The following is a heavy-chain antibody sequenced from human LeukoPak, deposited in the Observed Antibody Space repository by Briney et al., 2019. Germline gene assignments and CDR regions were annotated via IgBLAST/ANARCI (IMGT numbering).Heavy chain of an antibody. CDR1: GGSISSYY. CDR3: ARDLEYSGYDRRAAD. Sequence: SETLSLTCTVSGGSISSYYWSWIRQPAGKGLEWIGRIYTSGSTNYNPSLKSRVTMSVDTSKNQFSLKLSSVTAADTAVYYCARDLEYSGYDRRAADWGQGTLVTVSS. J-gene: IGHJ4*02. V-gene: IGHV4-4*07. D-gene: IGHD5-12*01. CDR2: IYTSGST.